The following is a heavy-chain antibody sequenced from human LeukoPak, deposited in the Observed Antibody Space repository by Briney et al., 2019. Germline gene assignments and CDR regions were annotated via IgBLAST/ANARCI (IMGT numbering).Heavy chain of an antibody. CDR1: GYSFTSYW. J-gene: IGHJ4*02. Sequence: GESLKISCKGSGYSFTSYWIGWVRQMPGKGLEWMGIIYPGDSDTRYSPSFQGQVTISADKSISTAYLQWSSLKASDTAMYYCARQDPWLPAAEYYFDYWGQGTLVTVSS. D-gene: IGHD6-13*01. V-gene: IGHV5-51*01. CDR2: IYPGDSDT. CDR3: ARQDPWLPAAEYYFDY.